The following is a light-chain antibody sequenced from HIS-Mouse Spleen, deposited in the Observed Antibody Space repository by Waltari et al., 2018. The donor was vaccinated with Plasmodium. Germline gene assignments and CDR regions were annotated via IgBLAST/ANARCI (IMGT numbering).Light chain of an antibody. Sequence: EIVLTQSPGTLSLSPGESATLSCRASQSVSSSYLAWYQQKPGQAPRPLIYGASSRATGIPDRFSGSGSGTDFTLTISRLEPEDFAAYYCQQYGSSPLTFGGGTKVEIK. CDR3: QQYGSSPLT. J-gene: IGKJ4*01. CDR1: QSVSSSY. CDR2: GAS. V-gene: IGKV3-20*01.